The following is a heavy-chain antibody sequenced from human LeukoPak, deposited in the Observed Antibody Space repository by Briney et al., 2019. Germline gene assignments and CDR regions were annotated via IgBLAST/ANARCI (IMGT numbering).Heavy chain of an antibody. CDR1: GGSISSGDYY. CDR2: IYYSGST. V-gene: IGHV4-30-4*08. CDR3: ASTTGVVPAALGHMDV. J-gene: IGHJ6*03. D-gene: IGHD2-2*01. Sequence: SETLSLTCTVSGGSISSGDYYWSWIRQPPGKGLEWIGYIYYSGSTYYNPSLKSRVTISVDTSKNQFSLKLSSVTAADTAVYYCASTTGVVPAALGHMDVWGKGTTVTVSS.